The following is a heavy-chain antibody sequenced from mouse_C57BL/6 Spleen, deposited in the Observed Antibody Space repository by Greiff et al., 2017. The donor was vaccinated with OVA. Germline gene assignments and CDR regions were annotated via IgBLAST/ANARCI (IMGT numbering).Heavy chain of an antibody. CDR2: ISGGGGNT. V-gene: IGHV5-9*01. CDR3: ARHPLYDGNSYYAMDY. CDR1: GFTFSSYT. Sequence: EVQLVESGGGLVKPGGSLKLSCAASGFTFSSYTMSWVRQTPEKRLEWVATISGGGGNTYYPDSVKGRFTIARDHAKNTLYLQMSSLRSEDTALYYCARHPLYDGNSYYAMDYWGQGTSVTVSS. J-gene: IGHJ4*01. D-gene: IGHD2-1*01.